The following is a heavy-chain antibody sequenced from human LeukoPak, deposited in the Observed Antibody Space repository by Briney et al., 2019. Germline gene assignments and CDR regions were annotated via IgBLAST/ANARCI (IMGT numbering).Heavy chain of an antibody. D-gene: IGHD2-15*01. CDR1: GFTFSSYG. Sequence: PGGSLRLSCAASGFTFSSYGMHWVRQAPGKGLEWVTVISYDGSNKYYADSVKGRFTISRDNSKNTLYLQMNSLRAEDTAVYYCARDRATRTTEAPSMDVWGQGTTVTVSS. V-gene: IGHV3-30*03. J-gene: IGHJ6*02. CDR3: ARDRATRTTEAPSMDV. CDR2: ISYDGSNK.